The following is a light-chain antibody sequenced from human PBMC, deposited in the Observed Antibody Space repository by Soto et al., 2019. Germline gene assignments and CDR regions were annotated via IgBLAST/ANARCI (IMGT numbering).Light chain of an antibody. Sequence: EIVMTQSPATLSVSPGERATLSCRASQSVNNNLAWYQQKPGQAPRLLMYGASTRAPGIPARFSGSGSGTEFTLTISSLQSEDFAIYYCQQYTNWPRTFGQGTEVEIK. CDR2: GAS. V-gene: IGKV3-15*01. CDR3: QQYTNWPRT. CDR1: QSVNNN. J-gene: IGKJ1*01.